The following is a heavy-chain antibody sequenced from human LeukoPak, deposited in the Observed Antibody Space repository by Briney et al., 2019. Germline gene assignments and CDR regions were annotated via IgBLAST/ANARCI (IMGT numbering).Heavy chain of an antibody. D-gene: IGHD5-12*01. CDR3: ARGRGKTWPFDY. V-gene: IGHV1-8*01. CDR2: MNPNNDDT. CDR1: GYTFTSYD. J-gene: IGHJ4*02. Sequence: ASLKVSCKASGYTFTSYDINWVRQATGEGLEWMGWMNPNNDDTGHAQKFQGRVTMTKNTSISTAYMELSSLRSEDTAVYYCARGRGKTWPFDYWGQGTLVTVSS.